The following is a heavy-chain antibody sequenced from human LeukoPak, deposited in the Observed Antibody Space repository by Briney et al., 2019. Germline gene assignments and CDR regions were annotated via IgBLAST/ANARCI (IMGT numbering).Heavy chain of an antibody. CDR1: GFTFSNYG. J-gene: IGHJ4*02. V-gene: IGHV3-33*01. Sequence: GRSLRLFCAASGFTFSNYGMHWVRQAPGKGLEWVALIWYDGSNKYYTDSVKGRLTISRDNSKDTLFLQMNGLRAEDTAVYYCAREGPRGNSQFDYWGQGTLVTVSS. CDR3: AREGPRGNSQFDY. CDR2: IWYDGSNK. D-gene: IGHD2/OR15-2a*01.